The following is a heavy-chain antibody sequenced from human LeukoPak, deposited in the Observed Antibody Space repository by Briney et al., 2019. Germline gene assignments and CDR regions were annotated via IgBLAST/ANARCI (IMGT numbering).Heavy chain of an antibody. CDR3: ARGPADYYDSSGYFSSFDY. CDR1: GYTFTSYY. CDR2: INPSGGST. Sequence: GASVKVSCKASGYTFTSYYMHRVRQAPGQGLEWMGIINPSGGSTSYAQKFQGRVTMTTDTSTSTAYMELRSLRPDDTAVYYCARGPADYYDSSGYFSSFDYWGQGTLVTVSS. J-gene: IGHJ4*02. D-gene: IGHD3-22*01. V-gene: IGHV1-46*01.